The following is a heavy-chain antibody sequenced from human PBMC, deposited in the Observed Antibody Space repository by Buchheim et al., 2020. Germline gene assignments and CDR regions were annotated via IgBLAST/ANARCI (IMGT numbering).Heavy chain of an antibody. CDR3: AQDDGGNYPGRVDY. Sequence: EVQLLESGGGLVQPGGSLRLSCAASGFTFSSYAMTWVRQAPGKGLEWVSTVSGSGGRTHYADSVKGRFTISRDNSRKTLYLQVNSLRAEDTAIYYCAQDDGGNYPGRVDYWGHGT. CDR1: GFTFSSYA. J-gene: IGHJ4*01. D-gene: IGHD4/OR15-4a*01. CDR2: VSGSGGRT. V-gene: IGHV3-23*01.